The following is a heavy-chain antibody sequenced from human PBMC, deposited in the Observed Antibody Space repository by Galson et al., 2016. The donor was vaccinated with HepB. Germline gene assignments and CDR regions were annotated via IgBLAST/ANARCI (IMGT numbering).Heavy chain of an antibody. Sequence: QSGAEVKKPGESLRISCKTSGYSFSNYWIAWVRQMPGKGLEWMGIIYSGDSDTRYSPSFQGQVTISADKSIRTSYLQWSRLKASDTAVYYCAAARPPGLVLVYWGLGTRVTVSS. D-gene: IGHD2-8*02. CDR3: AAARPPGLVLVY. V-gene: IGHV5-51*01. CDR1: GYSFSNYW. J-gene: IGHJ4*02. CDR2: IYSGDSDT.